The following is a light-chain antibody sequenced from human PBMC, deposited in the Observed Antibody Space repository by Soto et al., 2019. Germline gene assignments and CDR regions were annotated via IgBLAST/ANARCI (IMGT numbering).Light chain of an antibody. Sequence: EIVMTQSPATLSLSPGERATLSCMSIHSVSSNFLAWYQEKPGQAPRLLIYGASSRATGIPDRFSGSGSGTDFTLTISSLQSEDFAVYYCQQYEKWPPSITFGQGTRLEIK. CDR1: HSVSSN. V-gene: IGKV3D-15*01. J-gene: IGKJ5*01. CDR2: GAS. CDR3: QQYEKWPPSIT.